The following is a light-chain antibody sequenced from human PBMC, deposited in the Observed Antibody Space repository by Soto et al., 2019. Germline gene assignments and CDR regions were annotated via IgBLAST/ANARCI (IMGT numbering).Light chain of an antibody. CDR2: DVS. J-gene: IGLJ2*01. CDR3: SSYTSSSTVV. V-gene: IGLV2-14*01. CDR1: SSDVGTYNY. Sequence: QSVLTQPASVSGSSGQSITISCTGSSSDVGTYNYVSWYQQHPGKVPKLMIYDVSNLPSGVSNRFSGSKSGNTASLTISGLQAEDVADYYCSSYTSSSTVVFGGGTKLTV.